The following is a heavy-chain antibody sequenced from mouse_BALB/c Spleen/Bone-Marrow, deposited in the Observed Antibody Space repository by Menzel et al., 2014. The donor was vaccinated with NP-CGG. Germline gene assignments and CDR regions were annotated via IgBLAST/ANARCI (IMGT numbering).Heavy chain of an antibody. CDR1: GFSLTGYA. D-gene: IGHD2-2*01. V-gene: IGHV2-6-7*01. Sequence: VHLVESGPGLVAPSQSLSITCTVSGFSLTGYAVNWVRQPPGKGLEWLGMIWGNGSTDYDSALKSRLSISKGNSKSQVFIKMNSLQTDATTRYYCARDGYNSAMNYWGQGTSVTVSS. CDR2: IWGNGST. CDR3: ARDGYNSAMNY. J-gene: IGHJ4*01.